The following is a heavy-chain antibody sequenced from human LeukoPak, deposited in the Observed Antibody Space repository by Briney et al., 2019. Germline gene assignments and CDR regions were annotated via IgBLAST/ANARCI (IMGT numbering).Heavy chain of an antibody. V-gene: IGHV4-39*07. J-gene: IGHJ4*02. CDR2: IYYSGST. CDR3: ARDGEIGGGIAVAGTWGFDY. Sequence: KPSETLSLTCTVSGGSISSSSYYWGWIRQPPGKGLEWIGSIYYSGSTYYNPSLKSRVTISVDTSKNQFSLKLSSVTAADTAVYYCARDGEIGGGIAVAGTWGFDYWGQGTLVTVSS. CDR1: GGSISSSSYY. D-gene: IGHD6-19*01.